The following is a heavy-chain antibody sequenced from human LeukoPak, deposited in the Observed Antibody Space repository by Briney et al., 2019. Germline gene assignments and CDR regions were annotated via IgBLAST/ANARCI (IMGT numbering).Heavy chain of an antibody. Sequence: GGSLRLSCAASGFSFSNYAMYWVRQAPGKGLEWVANIKQGGSEKYYVDSVKGRFTISRDNAKNSLYLQMNSLRAEDTAVYYCARDFGLRCSGGTCYSVYYYGMDVWGKGTTVTVSS. CDR1: GFSFSNYA. CDR2: IKQGGSEK. CDR3: ARDFGLRCSGGTCYSVYYYGMDV. D-gene: IGHD2-15*01. V-gene: IGHV3-7*03. J-gene: IGHJ6*04.